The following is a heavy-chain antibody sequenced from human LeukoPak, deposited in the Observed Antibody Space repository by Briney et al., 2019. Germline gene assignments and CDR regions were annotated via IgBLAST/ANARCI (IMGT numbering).Heavy chain of an antibody. J-gene: IGHJ5*02. Sequence: SETLSLTCTVSGGSISSYYWNWIRQPAGKGLEWIGRIYTSGSTNYNPSLKSRVTMSVDTAKNQFSLKLSSVTAADTAVYYCAREPNYYDFWSVPFPSNWFDPWGQGTLVTVSS. CDR2: IYTSGST. CDR3: AREPNYYDFWSVPFPSNWFDP. D-gene: IGHD3-3*01. CDR1: GGSISSYY. V-gene: IGHV4-4*07.